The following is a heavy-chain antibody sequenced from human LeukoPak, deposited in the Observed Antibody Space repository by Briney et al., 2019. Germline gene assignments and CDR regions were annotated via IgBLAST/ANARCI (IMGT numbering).Heavy chain of an antibody. V-gene: IGHV4-34*01. CDR1: GGSFSGYY. CDR3: ARHLGSSWYRYGRAFDI. Sequence: KSSETLSLTCAVYGGSFSGYYWSWIRQPPGKGLEWIGEINHSGSTNYNPSLKSRVTISVDTSKNQFSLKLSPVTAADTAVYYCARHLGSSWYRYGRAFDIWGQGTMVTVSS. CDR2: INHSGST. D-gene: IGHD6-13*01. J-gene: IGHJ3*02.